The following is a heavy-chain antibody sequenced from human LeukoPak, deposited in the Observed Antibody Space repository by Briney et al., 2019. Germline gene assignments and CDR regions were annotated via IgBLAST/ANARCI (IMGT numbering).Heavy chain of an antibody. CDR1: GFTFSSYA. Sequence: GGSLRLSCAASGFTFSSYAMSWVRQAPGKGLEWVSAISGSGGSTYYADSVKGRFTISRDNSKNTLHLQMNSLRAEDTAVYYCANHPSSGYPSDYWGQGTLVTVSS. CDR2: ISGSGGST. V-gene: IGHV3-23*01. D-gene: IGHD3-22*01. CDR3: ANHPSSGYPSDY. J-gene: IGHJ4*02.